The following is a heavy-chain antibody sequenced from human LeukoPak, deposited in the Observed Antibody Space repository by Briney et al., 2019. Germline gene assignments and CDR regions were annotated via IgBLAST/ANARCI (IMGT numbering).Heavy chain of an antibody. J-gene: IGHJ5*02. V-gene: IGHV1-46*01. CDR3: ARDRSPLYCSSTSCYSDWFDP. D-gene: IGHD2-2*01. CDR2: INPSGGST. Sequence: ASVKASCKASGYTFTSYYMHWVRQAPGQGLEWMGIINPSGGSTSYAQKFQGRVTMTRDTSTSTVYMELSSLRSEDTAVYYCARDRSPLYCSSTSCYSDWFDPWGQGTLVTVSS. CDR1: GYTFTSYY.